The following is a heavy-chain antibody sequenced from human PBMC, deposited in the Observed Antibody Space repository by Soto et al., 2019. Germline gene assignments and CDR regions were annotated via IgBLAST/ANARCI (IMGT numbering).Heavy chain of an antibody. Sequence: QVRLVESGGGVVQPGRPLRLACVASGFTFSSYGMYWVRQAPGKGLEWVAVIWSDGSRQYYADPVKGRFTISRDDSKNTVYLQMNSLRAEDTAMYYCTREAGSQQLVQKWDYWGQGTLVTVCS. CDR2: IWSDGSRQ. V-gene: IGHV3-33*01. CDR3: TREAGSQQLVQKWDY. D-gene: IGHD6-13*01. CDR1: GFTFSSYG. J-gene: IGHJ4*02.